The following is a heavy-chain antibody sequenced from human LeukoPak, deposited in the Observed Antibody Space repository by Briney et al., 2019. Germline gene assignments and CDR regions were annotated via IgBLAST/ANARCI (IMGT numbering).Heavy chain of an antibody. CDR3: ARDRFGGSFDY. Sequence: GGSLRLSCAASGFTFSSYWMSWVRQAPGKGLEWLSYIDSRSTTIYYADSVKGRFTISRDNAKNSLYLQMNGLGAEDTAVYYCARDRFGGSFDYWGQGTLVTVSS. J-gene: IGHJ4*02. V-gene: IGHV3-48*01. CDR2: IDSRSTTI. CDR1: GFTFSSYW. D-gene: IGHD1-26*01.